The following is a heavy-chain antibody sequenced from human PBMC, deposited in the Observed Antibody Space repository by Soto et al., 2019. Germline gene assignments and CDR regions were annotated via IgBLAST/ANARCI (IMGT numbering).Heavy chain of an antibody. CDR1: GGSMRNYF. J-gene: IGHJ4*02. Sequence: LXLTCTVSGGSMRNYFWTWIRQPPVKGLEWIGYIHYSGTTSFFPSYNPSLRSRVTISEDTSKNQFSLKLLSVTTADTAVYFCAAGEASSRNLAPYYLDFWGQGTLVTVSS. V-gene: IGHV4-59*01. CDR2: IHYSGTT. D-gene: IGHD6-13*01. CDR3: AAGEASSRNLAPYYLDF.